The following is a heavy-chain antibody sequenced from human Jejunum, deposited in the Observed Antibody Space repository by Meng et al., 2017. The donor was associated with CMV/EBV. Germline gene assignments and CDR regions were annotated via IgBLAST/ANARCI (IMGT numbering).Heavy chain of an antibody. Sequence: LQESGPGLVKSSDTLSLTCFVSAGSISGYYWSWIRQPAGKGLEWIGRIYTSGSTHYNPSLKSRLTMSVDLSNNQISLKLRSVTAADTAVYYCARESGSYYWFDPWGQGTLVTVSS. J-gene: IGHJ5*02. CDR1: AGSISGYY. D-gene: IGHD1-26*01. CDR3: ARESGSYYWFDP. CDR2: IYTSGST. V-gene: IGHV4-4*07.